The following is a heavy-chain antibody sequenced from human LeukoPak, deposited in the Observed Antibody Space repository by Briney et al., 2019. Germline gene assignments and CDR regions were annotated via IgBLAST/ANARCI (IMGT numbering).Heavy chain of an antibody. Sequence: PGGSLRLSCAASGFTYSSYSMNWVRQAPGKGLEWVSSISSSSSYIYYADSVKGRFTISRDNAKNSLYLQMNSLRAEDTAVYYCARGSFGYDSSGYYLYDYYGMDVWGQGTTVTVSS. V-gene: IGHV3-21*01. CDR3: ARGSFGYDSSGYYLYDYYGMDV. J-gene: IGHJ6*02. CDR2: ISSSSSYI. D-gene: IGHD3-22*01. CDR1: GFTYSSYS.